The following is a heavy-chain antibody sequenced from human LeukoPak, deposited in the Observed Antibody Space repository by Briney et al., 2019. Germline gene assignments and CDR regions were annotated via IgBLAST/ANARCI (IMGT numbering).Heavy chain of an antibody. CDR2: ISNSGSTI. CDR1: GFTFSSYS. CDR3: ARVSSYDILTGYYNGLDY. D-gene: IGHD3-9*01. Sequence: GSLRLSCAASGFTFSSYSMNWVRQAPGKGLEWVSYISNSGSTIYYADSVKGRFTISRDNAKNSLYLQMNSLRAEDTAVYYCARVSSYDILTGYYNGLDYWGQGTLVTVSS. V-gene: IGHV3-48*04. J-gene: IGHJ4*02.